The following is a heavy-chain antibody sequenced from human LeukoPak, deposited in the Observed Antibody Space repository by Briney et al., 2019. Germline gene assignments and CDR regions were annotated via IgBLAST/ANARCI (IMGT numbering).Heavy chain of an antibody. D-gene: IGHD3-10*01. CDR3: AKIMVRGSDY. V-gene: IGHV3-30*04. CDR2: ISYDGSNK. Sequence: GGSLRLSCAASGFTFSSYAMHWVRQAPGKGLEWVAVISYDGSNKYYADSVKGRFTISRDNSKNTLYLQMNSLRAEDTAVYYCAKIMVRGSDYWGQGTLVTVSS. J-gene: IGHJ4*02. CDR1: GFTFSSYA.